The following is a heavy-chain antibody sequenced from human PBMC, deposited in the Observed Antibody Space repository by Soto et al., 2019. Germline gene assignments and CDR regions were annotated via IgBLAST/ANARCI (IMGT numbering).Heavy chain of an antibody. CDR1: GFSLSTSGMC. V-gene: IGHV2-70*01. CDR2: IDWDDDK. J-gene: IGHJ6*02. Sequence: GPTLVNPTQTLTLTCTFSGFSLSTSGMCVSWIRQPPGKALEWLALIDWDDDKYYSTSLKTRLTISKDTSKNQVVLTMTNVDPVDTATYYCARTHSSSLGQYYYYGMDVWGQGTTVTVSS. D-gene: IGHD6-13*01. CDR3: ARTHSSSLGQYYYYGMDV.